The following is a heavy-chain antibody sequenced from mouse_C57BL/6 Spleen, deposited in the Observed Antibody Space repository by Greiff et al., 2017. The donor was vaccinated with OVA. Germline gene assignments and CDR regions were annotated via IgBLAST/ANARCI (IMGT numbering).Heavy chain of an antibody. Sequence: VQLQQPGAELVKPGASVKMSCKASGYTFTSYWITWVKPRPGQGLEWIGDIYPGSGSTNYNEKFKSKATRTVDTSSRTAYMQLSSLTSEDSAVYYCASLSANYWGQGTTLTVSS. CDR1: GYTFTSYW. V-gene: IGHV1-55*01. D-gene: IGHD6-1*01. CDR2: IYPGSGST. CDR3: ASLSANY. J-gene: IGHJ2*01.